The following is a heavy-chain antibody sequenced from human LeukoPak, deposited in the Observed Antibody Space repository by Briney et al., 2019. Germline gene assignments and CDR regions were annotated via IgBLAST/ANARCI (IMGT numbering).Heavy chain of an antibody. J-gene: IGHJ4*02. D-gene: IGHD3-22*01. CDR3: ARARYDSSGYYPLGDY. V-gene: IGHV3-30-3*01. CDR1: GFTFSSYA. Sequence: GRSLRLSCAASGFTFSSYAMHWVRQAPGKGLEWVAVISYDGSNKYYADSVKGRFTISRDNAKNSLFLQMNSLRAEDTAVYFCARARYDSSGYYPLGDYWGQGTLVTVSS. CDR2: ISYDGSNK.